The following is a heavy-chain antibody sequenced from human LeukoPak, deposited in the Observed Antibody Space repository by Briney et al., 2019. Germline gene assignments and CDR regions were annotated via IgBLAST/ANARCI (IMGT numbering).Heavy chain of an antibody. CDR3: ARDREGYDSSGYYVDY. V-gene: IGHV4-30-4*01. Sequence: SETLSLTCTVSGGSISSGDYYWSWIRQPPGKGLEWIGYIYYSGSTYYNPSLKSRVTISVDTSKNQFSLKLSSVTAADTAVYYCARDREGYDSSGYYVDYWGQGTLVTVSS. CDR2: IYYSGST. D-gene: IGHD3-22*01. CDR1: GGSISSGDYY. J-gene: IGHJ4*02.